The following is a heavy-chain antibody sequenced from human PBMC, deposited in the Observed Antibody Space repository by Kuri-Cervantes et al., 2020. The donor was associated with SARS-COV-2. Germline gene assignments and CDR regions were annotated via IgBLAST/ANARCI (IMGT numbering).Heavy chain of an antibody. D-gene: IGHD1-1*01. V-gene: IGHV4-34*01. CDR1: DGSITNYY. J-gene: IGHJ4*02. CDR2: INHSGST. Sequence: SETLSLTCTVSDGSITNYYWSWIRQPPGKGLEWIGEINHSGSTNYNPSLKSRVTISVDTSKNQFSLKLSSVTAADTAVYYCARGVYWNDPRDASGFDYWGQGTLVTVSS. CDR3: ARGVYWNDPRDASGFDY.